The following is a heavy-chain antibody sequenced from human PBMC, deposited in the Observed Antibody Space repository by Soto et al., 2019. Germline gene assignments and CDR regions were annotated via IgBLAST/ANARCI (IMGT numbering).Heavy chain of an antibody. Sequence: PSETLSLTCTVSGVSISSYYWSWIRQPPGKGLEWIGYIYYSGSTNYNPSLKSRVTISVDTSKNQFSLKLSSVTAADTAVYYCARAPRYYDSSGYPQLNWFDPWGQGTLVTVSS. CDR1: GVSISSYY. J-gene: IGHJ5*02. V-gene: IGHV4-59*01. D-gene: IGHD3-22*01. CDR2: IYYSGST. CDR3: ARAPRYYDSSGYPQLNWFDP.